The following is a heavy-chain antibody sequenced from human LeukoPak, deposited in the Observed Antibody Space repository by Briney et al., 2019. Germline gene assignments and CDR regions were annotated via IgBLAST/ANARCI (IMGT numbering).Heavy chain of an antibody. Sequence: SVKVSCKASGGTFSSYAISWVRQAPGQGLELMGGIIPIFGTANYAQKFQGRVAITADESTSTAYMELSSLRSEDTAVYYCARVPRQRGYYYDSSGFPAPFDYWGQGTLVTVSS. D-gene: IGHD3-22*01. CDR1: GGTFSSYA. J-gene: IGHJ4*02. CDR2: IIPIFGTA. V-gene: IGHV1-69*13. CDR3: ARVPRQRGYYYDSSGFPAPFDY.